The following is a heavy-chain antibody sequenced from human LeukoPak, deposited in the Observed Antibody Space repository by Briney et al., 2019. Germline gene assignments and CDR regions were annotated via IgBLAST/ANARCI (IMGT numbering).Heavy chain of an antibody. V-gene: IGHV4-39*01. CDR3: VRRFEV. J-gene: IGHJ3*01. CDR1: GGSIRSGNYY. CDR2: IYYDGST. Sequence: SETLSLTCAVSGGSIRSGNYYWGWIRQPPGKGLDWIGNIYYDGSTYYNPSLKSRVTISVDTSKNQLSLTVNSVTATDTAVYYCVRRFEVWGQGTMVTVSS.